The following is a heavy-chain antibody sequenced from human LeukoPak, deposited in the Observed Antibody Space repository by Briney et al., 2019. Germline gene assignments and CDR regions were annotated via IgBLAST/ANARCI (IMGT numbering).Heavy chain of an antibody. V-gene: IGHV3-13*01. Sequence: PGGSLRLSCAASGFTFSSYDMHWVRQATGKGLEWFSGINTAGDTYYQASVKGRFTITRENAKNSLYLQMNSLRAGDTAVYYCARADGLYASGIGSFDFWGQGTLVNVSS. J-gene: IGHJ4*02. CDR1: GFTFSSYD. CDR3: ARADGLYASGIGSFDF. D-gene: IGHD3-10*01. CDR2: INTAGDT.